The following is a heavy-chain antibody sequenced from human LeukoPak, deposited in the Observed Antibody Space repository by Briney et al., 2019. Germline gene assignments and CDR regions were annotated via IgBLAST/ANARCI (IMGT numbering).Heavy chain of an antibody. V-gene: IGHV3-23*01. J-gene: IGHJ4*02. CDR2: ISASGGST. Sequence: GGSLRLSCEASGFTFSAYAMSWVRQAPGKGLEWVSAISASGGSTYYADSVKGRFTISRDNSKNTLYLQMNSLRAEDTAVYYCAKAPPMVRGARFDSWGQGTLVTVSS. CDR3: AKAPPMVRGARFDS. CDR1: GFTFSAYA. D-gene: IGHD3-10*01.